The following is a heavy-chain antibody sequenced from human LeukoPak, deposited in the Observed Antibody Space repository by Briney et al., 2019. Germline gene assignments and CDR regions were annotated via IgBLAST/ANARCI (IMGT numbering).Heavy chain of an antibody. Sequence: PSETLSLTCTVSGGSMSSYYWSWIRQPPGKGLEWIGYIYYSGSTNYNPSLKSRVTISVDTSKNQFSLKLSSVTAADTAVYYCARASSSGWYYFDYWGQGTLVTVSS. CDR2: IYYSGST. J-gene: IGHJ4*02. CDR3: ARASSSGWYYFDY. D-gene: IGHD6-19*01. V-gene: IGHV4-59*01. CDR1: GGSMSSYY.